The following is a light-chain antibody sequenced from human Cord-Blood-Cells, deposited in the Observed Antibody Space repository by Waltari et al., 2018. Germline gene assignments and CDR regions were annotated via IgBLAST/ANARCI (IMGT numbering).Light chain of an antibody. CDR2: AAS. V-gene: IGKV1-9*01. J-gene: IGKJ4*01. CDR1: QGISSY. Sequence: DLQLTQSPSFLSASVGDRVTITCRASQGISSYLAWYQQKPGKAPKLLIYAASTLQSGVPSRFSGSGSGTEFTHTISSLQPEDFATYDCQQLNSYPRTFGGGTKVEIK. CDR3: QQLNSYPRT.